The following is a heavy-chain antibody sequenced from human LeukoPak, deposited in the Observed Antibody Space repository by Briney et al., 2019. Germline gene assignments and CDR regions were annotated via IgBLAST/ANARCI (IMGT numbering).Heavy chain of an antibody. V-gene: IGHV3-9*01. D-gene: IGHD2-8*01. Sequence: PGGSLRLSCAASGFTFDDYAMHWVRQAPGKGLEWVSGISWNSGSIGYADSVKGRFTISRDNAKNSLYLQMNSLGAEDTALYYCAKGGLGYCTNGVCYTGNFDYWGQGTLVTVSS. CDR2: ISWNSGSI. J-gene: IGHJ4*02. CDR1: GFTFDDYA. CDR3: AKGGLGYCTNGVCYTGNFDY.